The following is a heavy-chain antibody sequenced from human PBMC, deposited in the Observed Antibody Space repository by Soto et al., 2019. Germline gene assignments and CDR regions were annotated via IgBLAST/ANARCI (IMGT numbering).Heavy chain of an antibody. J-gene: IGHJ6*03. CDR1: GFILSDCA. D-gene: IGHD7-27*01. CDR2: ISSSSSVI. Sequence: EVQLVESGGGLVHPGGSLRLSCATSGFILSDCAMNWVRQAPGKGLEWVSYISSSSSVIDYADSVKGRFTVSRDNARNSLYLQMNSLRAEDTAVYYCARALSWGSNWYYYMDVWGKGTTVTVSS. V-gene: IGHV3-48*01. CDR3: ARALSWGSNWYYYMDV.